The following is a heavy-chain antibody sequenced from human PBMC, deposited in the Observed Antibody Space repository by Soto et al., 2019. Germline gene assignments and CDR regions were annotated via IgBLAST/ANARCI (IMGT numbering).Heavy chain of an antibody. CDR2: IYKSATP. CDR1: GDSISNLDYF. CDR3: ARGRYCLTGRCFPNWFDS. V-gene: IGHV4-30-4*01. J-gene: IGHJ5*01. Sequence: SETLSLTCSVSGDSISNLDYFWAWIRQPPGQALEYIGYIYKSATPYCNPSFESRVAISVDTSKSQFSLNVTSVTAADTAVYFCARGRYCLTGRCFPNWFDSWGQGALVTVSS. D-gene: IGHD7-27*01.